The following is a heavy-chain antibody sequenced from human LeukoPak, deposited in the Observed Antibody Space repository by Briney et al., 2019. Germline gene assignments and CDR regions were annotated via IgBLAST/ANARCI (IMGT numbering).Heavy chain of an antibody. J-gene: IGHJ4*02. V-gene: IGHV3-7*03. Sequence: GGSLRLSCAASGITFSRFWMSWVRQAPGKGLEWVANIKVDGSEKYYLDSVKGRFTISRDNAKNSVYLQMNSLRTEDTAVYYCGRKTGVTGEAFDCWGQGTLVTVSS. D-gene: IGHD7-27*01. CDR1: GITFSRFW. CDR2: IKVDGSEK. CDR3: GRKTGVTGEAFDC.